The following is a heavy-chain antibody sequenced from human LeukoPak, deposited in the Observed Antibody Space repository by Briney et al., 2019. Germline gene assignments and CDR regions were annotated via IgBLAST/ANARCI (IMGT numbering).Heavy chain of an antibody. CDR1: GFIFGRDS. V-gene: IGHV3-23*01. D-gene: IGHD4-17*01. J-gene: IGHJ3*02. CDR2: ISRDSDIR. Sequence: GGSLRLSCAASGFIFGRDSMNWVRQAPGRGLEWISYISRDSDIRYYADSVRGRFHISRDNSKNTLYLQMNSLRAEDTAVYYCAKDPNGDYIGTFDIWGQGTMVTVSS. CDR3: AKDPNGDYIGTFDI.